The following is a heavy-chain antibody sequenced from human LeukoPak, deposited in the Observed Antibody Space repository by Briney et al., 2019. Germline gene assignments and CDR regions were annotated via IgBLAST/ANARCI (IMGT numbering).Heavy chain of an antibody. V-gene: IGHV4-61*01. J-gene: IGHJ4*02. CDR2: IYYSRST. D-gene: IGHD6-13*01. CDR3: ARDRGAAAGIDY. CDR1: GGSVSSGSYY. Sequence: SETLSLTCTVSGGSVSSGSYYWSWIRQPPGKGLEWIGYIYYSRSTNYNPSLKSRVTISVDTSKNQFSLKLSSVTAADTAVYYCARDRGAAAGIDYWGQGTLVTVSS.